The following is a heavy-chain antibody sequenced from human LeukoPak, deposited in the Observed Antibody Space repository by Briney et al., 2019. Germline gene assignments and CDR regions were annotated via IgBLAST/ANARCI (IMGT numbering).Heavy chain of an antibody. CDR1: GYTLTELS. D-gene: IGHD4-17*01. CDR2: FDPEDGET. Sequence: ASVKVSCKVSGYTLTELSMHWVRQAPGKGLEWMGGFDPEDGETIYAQKFQGRVTMTRDTSTSTVYMELSSLRSEDTAVYYCARDRGAYGDPRGWFDPWGQGTLVTVSS. J-gene: IGHJ5*02. V-gene: IGHV1-24*01. CDR3: ARDRGAYGDPRGWFDP.